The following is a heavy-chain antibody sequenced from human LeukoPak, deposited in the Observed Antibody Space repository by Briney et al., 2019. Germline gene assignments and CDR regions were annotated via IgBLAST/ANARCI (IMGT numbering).Heavy chain of an antibody. V-gene: IGHV1-2*06. Sequence: VASVKVSCKASGYTFTGYYMHWVRQAPGQGLGWMGRINPNSGGTNYAQKFQGRVTMTRDTSISTAYMELSRLRSDDTAVYYCARGLPNIVVVPGPRYNWFDPWGQGTLVTVSS. J-gene: IGHJ5*02. D-gene: IGHD2-2*01. CDR1: GYTFTGYY. CDR2: INPNSGGT. CDR3: ARGLPNIVVVPGPRYNWFDP.